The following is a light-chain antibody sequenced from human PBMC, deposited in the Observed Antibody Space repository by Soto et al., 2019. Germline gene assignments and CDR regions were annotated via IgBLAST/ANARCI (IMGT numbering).Light chain of an antibody. CDR3: HQRQSWPRT. CDR1: ETVRSN. Sequence: RVMTQSPDTLSVSTGERASLSFRASETVRSNLAWYQQKPGQAPRLLIYGASNRATGIPDRFSGSGSGTDFTLTISDVQPEDFALYYCHQRQSWPRTFGQGTRWIS. J-gene: IGKJ1*01. V-gene: IGKV3D-15*01. CDR2: GAS.